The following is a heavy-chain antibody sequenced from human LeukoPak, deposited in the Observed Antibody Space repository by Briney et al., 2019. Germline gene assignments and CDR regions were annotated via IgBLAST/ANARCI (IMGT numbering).Heavy chain of an antibody. CDR2: IKQGGSEK. D-gene: IGHD2-2*02. CDR1: GFTFSSYW. J-gene: IGHJ6*02. CDR3: ARDFCSTSCYISSYYYYGMDV. V-gene: IGHV3-7*01. Sequence: GGSLRLSCAASGFTFSSYWMSWVRQAPGKGLEWVANIKQGGSEKYYVDSVKGRFTISRDNAKNSLYLQMNSLRAEDTAVYYCARDFCSTSCYISSYYYYGMDVWGQGTTVTVSS.